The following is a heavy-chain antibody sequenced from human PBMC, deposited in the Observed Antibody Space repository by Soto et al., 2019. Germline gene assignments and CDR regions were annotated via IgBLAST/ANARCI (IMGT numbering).Heavy chain of an antibody. CDR1: GGTFRSYA. CDR3: ARERFCSSTSCYTPDYYYYYVMDV. D-gene: IGHD2-2*02. V-gene: IGHV1-69*06. J-gene: IGHJ6*02. CDR2: IIPIFGTA. Sequence: SVHVSCQASGGTFRSYAIRCVRQAPEQGLEWLGGIIPIFGTANYAQKFQGRVTITADKSTSTAYMELSSMRSEDTAVYYCARERFCSSTSCYTPDYYYYYVMDVWGQGTTVNVS.